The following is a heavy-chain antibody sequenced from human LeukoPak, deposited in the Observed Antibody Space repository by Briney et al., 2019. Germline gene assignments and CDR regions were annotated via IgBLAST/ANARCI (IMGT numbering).Heavy chain of an antibody. D-gene: IGHD4-17*01. Sequence: GGSLRLSCAASGFTFSSYGMHWVRQAPGKGLEWVAVISYDGSNKYYADSVKGRFTISRDNSKNTLYLQMNSLRAEDTAVYYCAKDSMTTVTPVPGMDVWGQGTTVTVSS. J-gene: IGHJ6*02. CDR2: ISYDGSNK. V-gene: IGHV3-30*18. CDR3: AKDSMTTVTPVPGMDV. CDR1: GFTFSSYG.